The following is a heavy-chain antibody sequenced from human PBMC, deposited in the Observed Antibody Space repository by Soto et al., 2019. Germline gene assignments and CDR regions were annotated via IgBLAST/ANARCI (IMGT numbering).Heavy chain of an antibody. Sequence: SETLSLTCTVSAGSITTSYWSWIRQPLGKALEWIGYISYRGSTNYNPSLKSRLTISIDTSKSQISLKLTSMTTADTAVYYCASSGIVGREVNTWFDPWGPGTLGTVSS. CDR2: ISYRGST. CDR3: ASSGIVGREVNTWFDP. J-gene: IGHJ5*02. D-gene: IGHD6-6*01. CDR1: AGSITTSY. V-gene: IGHV4-59*01.